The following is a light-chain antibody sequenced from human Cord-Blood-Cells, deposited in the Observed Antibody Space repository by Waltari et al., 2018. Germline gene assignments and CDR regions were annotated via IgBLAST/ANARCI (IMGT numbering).Light chain of an antibody. V-gene: IGKV2-28*01. CDR2: LGS. J-gene: IGKJ2*01. CDR1: QSLLHSNGYNY. Sequence: DIVMTQSPLSLPVTPGEPASISCRSSQSLLHSNGYNYLDWYLQKPGQSQQLLIYLGSSRSSGVPDRFSGSGSGTDFTLKISRVEAEDVGVYYXMQALXTPHTFGQGTKXXXK. CDR3: MQALXTPHT.